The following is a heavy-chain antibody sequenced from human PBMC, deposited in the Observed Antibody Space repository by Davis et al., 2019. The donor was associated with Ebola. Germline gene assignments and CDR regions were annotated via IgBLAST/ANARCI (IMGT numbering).Heavy chain of an antibody. J-gene: IGHJ4*02. CDR2: MYHDGTT. V-gene: IGHV4-39*07. CDR3: AARGRYYGPVDY. Sequence: MPGRSLRLSCSVSGGSVGNTMYYWGWPRQSPGKGLEWIGSMYHDGTTYHNPPLKSRVTISVDTSKNQFSLKLKSVTAADTAVYFCAARGRYYGPVDYWGQGTLVTVSS. CDR1: GGSVGNTMYY. D-gene: IGHD1-26*01.